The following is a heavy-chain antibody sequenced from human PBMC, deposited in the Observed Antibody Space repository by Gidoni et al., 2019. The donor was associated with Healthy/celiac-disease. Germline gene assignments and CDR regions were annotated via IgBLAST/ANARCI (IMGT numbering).Heavy chain of an antibody. CDR2: ISYDGSNK. J-gene: IGHJ6*02. CDR1: GFTFSSYA. V-gene: IGHV3-30*04. D-gene: IGHD6-13*01. Sequence: QVQLVESGGGVVQPGRSLRLSCAASGFTFSSYAMPWVRQAPGKGLEWVAFISYDGSNKYYADSVKGRFTIARDNSKNTLYLQMNSLRAEDTAVYYCARDEDYSSSWYSRPGYGMDVWGQGTTVTVSS. CDR3: ARDEDYSSSWYSRPGYGMDV.